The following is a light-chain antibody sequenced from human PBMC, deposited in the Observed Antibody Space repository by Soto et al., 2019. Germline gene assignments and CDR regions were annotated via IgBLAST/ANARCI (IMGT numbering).Light chain of an antibody. CDR2: DVS. CDR3: QQFLSYPIS. Sequence: AIQVTQSPSSLSASVGDRVTITCRASQTIRGALAWYQQKPGKPPKLLIYDVSSLEGGVPSRFSGSGSGTEFTLTISSLQPEDFGTYYCQQFLSYPISFGHGTRLEIK. J-gene: IGKJ5*01. CDR1: QTIRGA. V-gene: IGKV1-13*02.